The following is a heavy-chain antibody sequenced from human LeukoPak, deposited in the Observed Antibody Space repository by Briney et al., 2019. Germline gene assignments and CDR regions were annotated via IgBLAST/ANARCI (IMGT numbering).Heavy chain of an antibody. J-gene: IGHJ4*02. CDR3: ATTGSGYEDFDY. CDR1: GGIFSSYA. D-gene: IGHD5-12*01. V-gene: IGHV1-69*04. CDR2: IIPIFGIA. Sequence: ASVKVSCKASGGIFSSYAISWVRQAPGQGLEWMGRIIPIFGIANYAQKFQGRVTITADKSTSTAYMELSSLRSEDTAVYYCATTGSGYEDFDYWGQGTLVTVSS.